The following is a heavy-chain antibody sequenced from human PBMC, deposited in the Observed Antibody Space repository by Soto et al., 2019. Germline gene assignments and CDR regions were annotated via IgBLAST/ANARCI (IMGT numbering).Heavy chain of an antibody. CDR2: IFPADSET. CDR1: GYSFSTYW. Sequence: HGESLKISCKASGYSFSTYWIAWVRQMPGKGLEWMGSIFPADSETTYSPSFQGQVTISADRSMSTAYLQWDNLKASDTAMYYCARQGVGSYWGQGTQVTVSS. J-gene: IGHJ4*02. CDR3: ARQGVGSY. V-gene: IGHV5-51*01.